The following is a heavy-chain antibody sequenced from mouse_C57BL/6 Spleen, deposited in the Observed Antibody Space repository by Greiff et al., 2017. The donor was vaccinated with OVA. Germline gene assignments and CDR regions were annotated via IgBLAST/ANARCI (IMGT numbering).Heavy chain of an antibody. CDR1: GYSFTSYY. CDR2: IYPGSGNT. D-gene: IGHD2-5*01. J-gene: IGHJ2*01. CDR3: ARGYYSNYVYVDY. V-gene: IGHV1-66*01. Sequence: QVQLKQSGPELVKPGASVKISCKASGYSFTSYYIHWVKQRPGQGLEWIGWIYPGSGNTKYNEKFKGKATLTADTSSSTAYMQLSSLTSEDSAVYYCARGYYSNYVYVDYWGQGTTLTVSS.